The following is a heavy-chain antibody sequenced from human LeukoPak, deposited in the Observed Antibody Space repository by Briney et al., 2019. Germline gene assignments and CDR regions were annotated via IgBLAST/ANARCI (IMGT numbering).Heavy chain of an antibody. CDR1: GFTFSNYW. Sequence: GGSLRLSCAASGFTFSNYWMHWVRQVPGKGLVWVSRIDSDGSGTVYAASVKGRFTISRDNAKNMLYLQMNSLRAEDTAVYCCARGPVGLSALDSWGQGTLVTVSS. V-gene: IGHV3-74*01. CDR2: IDSDGSGT. J-gene: IGHJ4*02. D-gene: IGHD2-15*01. CDR3: ARGPVGLSALDS.